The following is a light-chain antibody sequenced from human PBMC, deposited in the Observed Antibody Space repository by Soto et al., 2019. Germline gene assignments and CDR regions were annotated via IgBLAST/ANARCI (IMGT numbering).Light chain of an antibody. CDR3: QHYNSYSEA. J-gene: IGKJ1*01. CDR2: KAS. V-gene: IGKV1-5*03. CDR1: QTISSW. Sequence: DIQMTQSPFTLSGSVGDRVTITRLGSQTISSWLAWYQQKPGKAPKLLIYKASTLKSGVPSRFSGSGSGTEFTLTISSLQPDDFATYYCQHYNSYSEAFGQGTKVDIK.